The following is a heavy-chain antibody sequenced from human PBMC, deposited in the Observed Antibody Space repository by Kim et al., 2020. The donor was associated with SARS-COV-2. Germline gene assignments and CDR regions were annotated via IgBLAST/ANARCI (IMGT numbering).Heavy chain of an antibody. CDR1: GGSISSGSYY. CDR2: IYTSGST. J-gene: IGHJ4*02. D-gene: IGHD6-19*01. CDR3: AISSGWYKS. V-gene: IGHV4-61*02. Sequence: SETLSLTCTVSGGSISSGSYYWSWIRQPAGKGLEWIGRIYTSGSTNYNPSLKSRVTISVDTSKNQFSLKLSSVTAADTAVYYCAISSGWYKSWGQGTLVTVSS.